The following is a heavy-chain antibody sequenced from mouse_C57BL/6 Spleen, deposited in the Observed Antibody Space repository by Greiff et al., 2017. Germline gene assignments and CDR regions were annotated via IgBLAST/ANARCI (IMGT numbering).Heavy chain of an antibody. Sequence: DVMLVESGGGLVQPGGSLSLSCAASGFTFTDYYMSWVRQPPGKALEWLGFIRNKANGYTTEYSASVKGRFTISRDNSQSILYLQMNALRAEDSATYYCARLTGPWLYAMDYWGQGTSVTVSS. CDR3: ARLTGPWLYAMDY. D-gene: IGHD4-1*01. CDR2: IRNKANGYTT. CDR1: GFTFTDYY. J-gene: IGHJ4*01. V-gene: IGHV7-3*01.